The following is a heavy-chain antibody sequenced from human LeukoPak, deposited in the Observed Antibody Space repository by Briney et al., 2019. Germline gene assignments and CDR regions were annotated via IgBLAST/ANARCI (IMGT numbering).Heavy chain of an antibody. V-gene: IGHV3-21*01. CDR3: ARDRYSGYGAFDY. Sequence: GGSLRLSCAASGFTFSSYSMNWVRQATGKGLEWVSSISSSSSYIYYADSVKGRFTISRDNAKNSLYLQMNSLRAEDTAVYYCARDRYSGYGAFDYWGQGTLVTVSS. J-gene: IGHJ4*02. CDR1: GFTFSSYS. D-gene: IGHD5-12*01. CDR2: ISSSSSYI.